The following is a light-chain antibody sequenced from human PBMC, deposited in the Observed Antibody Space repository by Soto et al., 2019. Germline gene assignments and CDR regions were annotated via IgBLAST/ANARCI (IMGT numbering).Light chain of an antibody. V-gene: IGLV2-8*01. CDR1: SSDVGGYNY. CDR2: ELN. CDR3: SSYAGSSNV. J-gene: IGLJ1*01. Sequence: QSALTQPPSASGSPGQSVAISCTGTSSDVGGYNYVSWYQQHPGKAPKLMTYELNKRPSGVPDRFSGSTSGNTASLTVSGLQAEDEADYYCSSYAGSSNVFGTGTKLTVL.